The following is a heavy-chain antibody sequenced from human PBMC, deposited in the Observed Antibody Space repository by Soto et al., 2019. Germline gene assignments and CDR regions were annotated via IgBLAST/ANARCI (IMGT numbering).Heavy chain of an antibody. D-gene: IGHD3-3*01. V-gene: IGHV4-59*01. J-gene: IGHJ5*02. CDR2: IYYSGST. Sequence: SVTLSLTCTVSGGSISSYYWSWIRQPPGKGLEWIGYIYYSGSTNYNPSLKSRVTISVDTSKNQFSLKLSSVTAADTAVYYCARGHDFWSGYYITTMNWFDPWGQGTLVTVSS. CDR1: GGSISSYY. CDR3: ARGHDFWSGYYITTMNWFDP.